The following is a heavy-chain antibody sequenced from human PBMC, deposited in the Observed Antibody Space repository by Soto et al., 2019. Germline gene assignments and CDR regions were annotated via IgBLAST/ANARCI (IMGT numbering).Heavy chain of an antibody. CDR3: ARAPGYSSGPDY. CDR2: ISGSGGST. Sequence: XXSLRLSCAASGFTFSSYAMRWVPQAPGKGLEWVSAISGSGGSTYYADSVKGRFTISRDNSKNTLYLQMNRLRAEDTAVYYCARAPGYSSGPDYWGQGTQVTVSS. CDR1: GFTFSSYA. D-gene: IGHD6-19*01. V-gene: IGHV3-23*01. J-gene: IGHJ4*02.